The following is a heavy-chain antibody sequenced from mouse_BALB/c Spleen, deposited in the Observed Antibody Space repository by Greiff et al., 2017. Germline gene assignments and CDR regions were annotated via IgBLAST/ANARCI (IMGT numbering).Heavy chain of an antibody. J-gene: IGHJ2*01. CDR3: ARKYGNYWGY. D-gene: IGHD2-10*02. V-gene: IGHV1-7*01. Sequence: VKLMEPGAELAKPGASVKMSCKASGYTFTSYWMHWVKQRPGQGLEWIGYINPSTGYTEYNQKFKDKATLTADKSSSTAYMQLSSLTSEDSAVYYCARKYGNYWGYWGQGTTLTVSS. CDR2: INPSTGYT. CDR1: GYTFTSYW.